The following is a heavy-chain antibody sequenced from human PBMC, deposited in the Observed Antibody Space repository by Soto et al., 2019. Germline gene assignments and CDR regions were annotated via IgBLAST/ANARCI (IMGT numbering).Heavy chain of an antibody. CDR2: ISYDGSNK. J-gene: IGHJ6*02. D-gene: IGHD6-19*01. Sequence: QPGGSLRLSCAASGFTFSSYAMHWVRQAPGNGLEWVAVISYDGSNKYYADSVKGRFTISRDNSKNTLYLQMNSLRAEDTAVYYCARDTRAGSGWYYALPYYYGMDVWGQGTTVTVSS. CDR1: GFTFSSYA. V-gene: IGHV3-30-3*01. CDR3: ARDTRAGSGWYYALPYYYGMDV.